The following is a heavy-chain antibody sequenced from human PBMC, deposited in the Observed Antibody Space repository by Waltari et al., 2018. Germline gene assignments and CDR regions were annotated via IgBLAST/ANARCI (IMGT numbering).Heavy chain of an antibody. D-gene: IGHD5-12*01. CDR2: ISYSGAT. CDR1: GGSITITSPH. Sequence: QLQLQELGTGLAKPSETLSLTCSVAGGSITITSPHWGWIRQPPGQGLEWIGTISYSGATYSSPSLKSRVTISRDTSKNQLSLKLGSVTAADSAVYYCATYIGASVGTAAFDVWGQGTMVTVSS. V-gene: IGHV4-39*01. J-gene: IGHJ3*01. CDR3: ATYIGASVGTAAFDV.